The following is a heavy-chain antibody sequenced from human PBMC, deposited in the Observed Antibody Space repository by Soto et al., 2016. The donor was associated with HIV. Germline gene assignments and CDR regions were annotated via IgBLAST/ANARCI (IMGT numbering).Heavy chain of an antibody. D-gene: IGHD3-22*01. Sequence: EVQLLESGGGLVQPGGSLRLSCAASGFSFGNYGMSWVRQAPGQGLEWVSSLSGDGYRTYYADSVKGRFTTSRDNSKNTLYLQMNSLRAEDTALYYCALDYYDSSTSYSGFGYWGQGTLVTVSS. V-gene: IGHV3-23*01. J-gene: IGHJ4*02. CDR3: ALDYYDSSTSYSGFGY. CDR2: LSGDGYRT. CDR1: GFSFGNYG.